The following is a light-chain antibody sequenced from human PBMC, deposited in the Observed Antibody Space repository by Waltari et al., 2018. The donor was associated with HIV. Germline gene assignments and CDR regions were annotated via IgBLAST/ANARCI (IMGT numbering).Light chain of an antibody. Sequence: QSVLTQPPSASWTPGQRVSISCSGSSSNIGSNYVYWYQQLPGTAPKLLMYRNDGRPSGVPDRFSGSKSGTSASLAISGLRSEDEADYYCAAWDDSLSAWVFGGGTKLTVL. V-gene: IGLV1-47*01. CDR3: AAWDDSLSAWV. J-gene: IGLJ3*02. CDR1: SSNIGSNY. CDR2: RND.